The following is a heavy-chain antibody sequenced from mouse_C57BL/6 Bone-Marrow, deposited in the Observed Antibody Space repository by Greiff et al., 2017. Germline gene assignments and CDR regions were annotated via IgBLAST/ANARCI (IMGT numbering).Heavy chain of an antibody. CDR2: IDPNSGGT. V-gene: IGHV1-72*01. D-gene: IGHD1-1*01. CDR1: GYTFTSYW. Sequence: QVQLQQPGAELVKPGASVKLSCKASGYTFTSYWMHWVKQRPGRGLEWIGRIDPNSGGTKYNEKFKSKATLTVDKPTSTAYMQLSILTSEDSAVYYCARRYGSSYWYFEVWGTGATVTVSS. CDR3: ARRYGSSYWYFEV. J-gene: IGHJ1*03.